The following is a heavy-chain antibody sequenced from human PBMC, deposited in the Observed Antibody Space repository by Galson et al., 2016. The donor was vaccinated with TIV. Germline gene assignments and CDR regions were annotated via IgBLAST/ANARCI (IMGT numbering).Heavy chain of an antibody. CDR2: ISSSGSPI. D-gene: IGHD6-6*01. CDR3: SSSSEDY. Sequence: SLRLSCAAPGFTFSSSKMNWVRQAPGKGLEWVSYISSSGSPIYYTDSVKGRFTISRDNAKNSLYLQMNSLRAEDTAVYYCSSSSEDYWGQGTLVTVSS. V-gene: IGHV3-48*03. CDR1: GFTFSSSK. J-gene: IGHJ4*02.